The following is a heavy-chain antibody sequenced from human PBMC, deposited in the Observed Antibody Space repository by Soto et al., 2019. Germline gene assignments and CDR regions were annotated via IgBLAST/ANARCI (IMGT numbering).Heavy chain of an antibody. Sequence: ASVKVSCKASGGTFSSYTISWVRQAPGQGLEWMGRIIPILGIANYAQKFQGRVTITADKSTSAAYMELSSLRSEDTAVYYCARSIVVVTALDDWGQGTLVTVSS. V-gene: IGHV1-69*02. D-gene: IGHD2-21*02. CDR3: ARSIVVVTALDD. J-gene: IGHJ4*02. CDR2: IIPILGIA. CDR1: GGTFSSYT.